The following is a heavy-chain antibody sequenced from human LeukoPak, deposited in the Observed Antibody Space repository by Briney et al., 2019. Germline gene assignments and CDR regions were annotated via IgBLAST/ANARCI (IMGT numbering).Heavy chain of an antibody. J-gene: IGHJ4*02. CDR1: GYTLSELS. CDR3: AADRSSSIWRVFDY. D-gene: IGHD2/OR15-2a*01. CDR2: FDPEDGET. Sequence: ASVKVSCKVSGYTLSELSLHWVRQAPGKGLEWMGGFDPEDGETLYAQKFQGRVTMTEDTSTDTAYMELSSLKSVDTAVYYCAADRSSSIWRVFDYWGQGTLVTVSS. V-gene: IGHV1-24*01.